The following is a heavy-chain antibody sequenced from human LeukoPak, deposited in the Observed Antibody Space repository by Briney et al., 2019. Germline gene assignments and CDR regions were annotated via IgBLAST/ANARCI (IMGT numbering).Heavy chain of an antibody. Sequence: ASVKVSCKVSGYTLTELSMHWVRQAPGKGLEWMGGFDPEDGGTIYAQKFQGRVTLTEDTSTDTAYMELSSLSSADTAMYYCALNAYCSSNSCWGNYYYYYMDFWGKGTTVTVSS. D-gene: IGHD2-2*01. J-gene: IGHJ6*03. CDR1: GYTLTELS. CDR2: FDPEDGGT. V-gene: IGHV1-24*01. CDR3: ALNAYCSSNSCWGNYYYYYMDF.